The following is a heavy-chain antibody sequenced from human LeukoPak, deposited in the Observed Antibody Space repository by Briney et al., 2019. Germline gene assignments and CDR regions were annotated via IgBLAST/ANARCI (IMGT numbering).Heavy chain of an antibody. CDR1: GFTFDDYA. Sequence: GGSLRLSCAASGFTFDDYAMHWVRQAPGKGLEWVSGISWNSGSIGYADSVKGRFTISRDNAKNSLYLQMNSLRAEDTALYYCAKVGFNGMDVWGQGTTVTVSS. CDR2: ISWNSGSI. J-gene: IGHJ6*02. V-gene: IGHV3-9*01. CDR3: AKVGFNGMDV.